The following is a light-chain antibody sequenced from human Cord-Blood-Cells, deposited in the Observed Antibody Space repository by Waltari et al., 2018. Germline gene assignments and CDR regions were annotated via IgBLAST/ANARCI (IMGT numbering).Light chain of an antibody. Sequence: QTVVTQEPSLTVSPGGTVTLTCASSTGAVTSGYYPNWFQQKPGQAPRALIYSTSNTPSWTPARFSGSLLGGKAALTLSGVQHEDEAEYYCLLYYGGARVFGGGTKLTVL. J-gene: IGLJ3*02. CDR1: TGAVTSGYY. V-gene: IGLV7-43*01. CDR2: STS. CDR3: LLYYGGARV.